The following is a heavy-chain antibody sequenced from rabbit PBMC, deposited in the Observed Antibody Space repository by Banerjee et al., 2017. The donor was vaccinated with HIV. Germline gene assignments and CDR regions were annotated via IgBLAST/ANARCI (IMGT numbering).Heavy chain of an antibody. CDR3: ARDGGGHLKL. D-gene: IGHD2-1*01. CDR1: GFSFSNNYV. Sequence: QEQLEESGGDLVKPEGSLTLTCKASGFSFSNNYVMCWVRQAPGKGLEWIACIDNGDGSTYYANWVNGRFTISRSTSLNTVTLQMTSLTAADTATYFCARDGGGHLKLWGQGTLVTVS. J-gene: IGHJ4*01. CDR2: IDNGDGST. V-gene: IGHV1S47*01.